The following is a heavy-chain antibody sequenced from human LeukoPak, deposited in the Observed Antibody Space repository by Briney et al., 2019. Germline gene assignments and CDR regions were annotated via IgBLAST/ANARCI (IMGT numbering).Heavy chain of an antibody. J-gene: IGHJ4*02. V-gene: IGHV3-30*18. CDR1: GFTFSSYG. CDR3: AKAHSAYCSSTSCYAGFDY. CDR2: ISYDGSNK. Sequence: GGSLGLSCAASGFTFSSYGMHWVRQAPGKGLEWVAVISYDGSNKYYADSVKGRFTISRDNSKNTLYLQMNSLRAEDTAVYYCAKAHSAYCSSTSCYAGFDYWGQGTLVTVSS. D-gene: IGHD2-2*01.